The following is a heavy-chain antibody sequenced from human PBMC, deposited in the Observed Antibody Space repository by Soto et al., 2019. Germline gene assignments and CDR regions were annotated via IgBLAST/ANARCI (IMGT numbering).Heavy chain of an antibody. J-gene: IGHJ4*02. CDR3: AHSNRLRYFDYLYSPSTPFDY. D-gene: IGHD3-9*01. Sequence: QITLKESGPTLVKPTQTLTLTCTFSGFSLSTSGVGVGWIRQPPGKALERLALIYWDDDKRYSPSLKSRLTITKDTTKNQVILTVPHMIPVDNPTDYGAHSNRLRYFDYLYSPSTPFDYWGQGTLVTVSS. CDR2: IYWDDDK. V-gene: IGHV2-5*02. CDR1: GFSLSTSGVG.